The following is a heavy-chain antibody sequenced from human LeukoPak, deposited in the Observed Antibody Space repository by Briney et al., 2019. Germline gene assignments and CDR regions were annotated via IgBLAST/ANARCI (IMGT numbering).Heavy chain of an antibody. CDR2: IYPGDSDT. V-gene: IGHV5-51*01. CDR3: ARRGGYSYGYFDY. Sequence: GESLKISFKGSGYRFTSYWIGWVRQMPGKGLEWMGIIYPGDSDTRYSPSFQGQVTISADKSISTAYLQWNSLKTSDTAMYYCARRGGYSYGYFDYWGQGTLVSVSS. J-gene: IGHJ4*02. CDR1: GYRFTSYW. D-gene: IGHD5-18*01.